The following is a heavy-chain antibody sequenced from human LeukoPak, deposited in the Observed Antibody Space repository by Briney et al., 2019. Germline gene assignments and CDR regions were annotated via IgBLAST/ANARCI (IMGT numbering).Heavy chain of an antibody. D-gene: IGHD6-13*01. CDR3: ARDSPHPRIAAAGPDGDY. CDR2: IKQDGSEK. CDR1: GFTFSSYW. J-gene: IGHJ4*02. Sequence: QPGGSLRLSCAASGFTFSSYWMSWVRQAPGKGVEWVANIKQDGSEKYYVDSVKGRFTISRDNAKNSLYLQMNSLRAEDTAVYYCARDSPHPRIAAAGPDGDYWGQGTLVTVSS. V-gene: IGHV3-7*01.